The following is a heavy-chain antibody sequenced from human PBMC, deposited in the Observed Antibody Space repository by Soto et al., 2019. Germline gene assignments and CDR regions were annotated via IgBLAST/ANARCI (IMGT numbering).Heavy chain of an antibody. Sequence: QVQLQESGPGLVKPSQTLSLTCTVSGGSISSGGYYWSWIRQHPGKGLEWIGYIYYSGSTYYNPSLKSRVTISVGTSKNQFSLKLSSVTAADTAVYYCAGESFDNYYYYGMDVWGQGTTVTVSS. CDR1: GGSISSGGYY. CDR3: AGESFDNYYYYGMDV. CDR2: IYYSGST. D-gene: IGHD3-9*01. V-gene: IGHV4-31*03. J-gene: IGHJ6*02.